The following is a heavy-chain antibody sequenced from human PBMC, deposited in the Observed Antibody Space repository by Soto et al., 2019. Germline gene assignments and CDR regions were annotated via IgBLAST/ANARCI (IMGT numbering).Heavy chain of an antibody. Sequence: GGSLILSCAASGFTLSSYSVNWVRQAPGKGLEWVSSISSSISYIYYADSVKGRFTISRDNAKNSLYLQMNSLRAEDTAVYYCARYSSDYGMDVWGQGTTVTVSS. CDR1: GFTLSSYS. J-gene: IGHJ6*02. CDR2: ISSSISYI. V-gene: IGHV3-21*01. CDR3: ARYSSDYGMDV. D-gene: IGHD5-18*01.